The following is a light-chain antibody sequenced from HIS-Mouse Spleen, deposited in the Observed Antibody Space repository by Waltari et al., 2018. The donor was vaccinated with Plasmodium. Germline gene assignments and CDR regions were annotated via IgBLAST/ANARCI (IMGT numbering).Light chain of an antibody. J-gene: IGKJ1*01. V-gene: IGKV4-1*01. CDR1: QSVLYSSNNKNY. Sequence: DIVMTQFPDSLAVSLGERATIHRKSSQSVLYSSNNKNYLAWYQQKPGQPPKLLIYWASTRESGVPDRFSGSGSGTDFTLTISSLQAEDVAVYYCQQYYSTPWTFGQGTKVEIK. CDR3: QQYYSTPWT. CDR2: WAS.